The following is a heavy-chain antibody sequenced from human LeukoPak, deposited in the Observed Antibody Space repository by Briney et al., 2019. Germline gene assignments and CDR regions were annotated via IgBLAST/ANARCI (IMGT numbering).Heavy chain of an antibody. Sequence: PGGSLRLSCAASGFTFSSYWMSRVRQAPGKGLEWVANIKQDGSEKYYVDSVKGRFTISRDNAKNSLYLQMNSLRAEDTAVYYCARARGFVVVVAATYYFDYWGQGTLVTVSS. J-gene: IGHJ4*02. D-gene: IGHD2-15*01. CDR1: GFTFSSYW. V-gene: IGHV3-7*01. CDR2: IKQDGSEK. CDR3: ARARGFVVVVAATYYFDY.